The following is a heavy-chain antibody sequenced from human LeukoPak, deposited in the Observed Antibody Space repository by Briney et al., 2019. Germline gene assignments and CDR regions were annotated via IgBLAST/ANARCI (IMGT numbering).Heavy chain of an antibody. CDR2: VSGSGGST. D-gene: IGHD6-6*01. V-gene: IGHV3-23*01. CDR1: GFTFSSYA. Sequence: GGSLRLSCAASGFTFSSYAMSWVRQAPGKGLEWVSAVSGSGGSTYYADSVKGRFTISRDNSKNTLYLQMNSLRAEDTAVYYCAKDYPTRYSSSHGDYFDYWGQGTLVTVSS. CDR3: AKDYPTRYSSSHGDYFDY. J-gene: IGHJ4*02.